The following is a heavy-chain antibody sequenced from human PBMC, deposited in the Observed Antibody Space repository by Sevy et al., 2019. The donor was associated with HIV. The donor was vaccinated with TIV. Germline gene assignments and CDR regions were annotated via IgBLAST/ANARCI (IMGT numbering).Heavy chain of an antibody. V-gene: IGHV3-33*01. CDR3: ARDRRSRGTDYFQH. CDR2: IWYDGSNK. J-gene: IGHJ1*01. Sequence: GGSLRLSCAASGFTFSSYGMHWVRQAPGKGLEWVAVIWYDGSNKYYADSVKGRFTISRDNSKNTLYLQMNSLRAEDMAVYYCARDRRSRGTDYFQHWGQGTLVTISS. CDR1: GFTFSSYG. D-gene: IGHD6-13*01.